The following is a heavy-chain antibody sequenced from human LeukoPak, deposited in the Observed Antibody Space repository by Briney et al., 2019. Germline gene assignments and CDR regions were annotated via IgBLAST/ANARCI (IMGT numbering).Heavy chain of an antibody. CDR2: ISDTGRLS. D-gene: IGHD3-22*01. CDR3: ARVRGYYDSDFDY. Sequence: GGSLRLSCAASGFTFSSSAMSRVRQAPGKGLEWVAAISDTGRLSYCADSVNGRFTISRDNSKNTLSLQMNSLRAADTAVYYCARVRGYYDSDFDYWGQGTLVTVSS. V-gene: IGHV3-23*01. CDR1: GFTFSSSA. J-gene: IGHJ4*02.